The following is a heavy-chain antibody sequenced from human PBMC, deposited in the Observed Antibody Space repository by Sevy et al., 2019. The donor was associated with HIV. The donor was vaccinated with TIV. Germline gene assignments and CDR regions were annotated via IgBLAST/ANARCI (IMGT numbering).Heavy chain of an antibody. CDR1: GFTFGDYA. J-gene: IGHJ6*02. CDR2: IRSKAYGGTT. V-gene: IGHV3-49*03. Sequence: GGSLRLSCTASGFTFGDYAMSWFRQAPGKGLEWVGFIRSKAYGGTTEYAASVKGRFTISRDDSKSIAYLQMNSLKTEDTAVYYCTRVKTTIFGVVSTDYYYYGMDVWGQGTTVTVSS. CDR3: TRVKTTIFGVVSTDYYYYGMDV. D-gene: IGHD3-3*01.